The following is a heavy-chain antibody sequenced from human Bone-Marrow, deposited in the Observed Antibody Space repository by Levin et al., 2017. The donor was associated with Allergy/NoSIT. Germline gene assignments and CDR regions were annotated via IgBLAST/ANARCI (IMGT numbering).Heavy chain of an antibody. CDR3: ARLRSGYYYYYGMDV. D-gene: IGHD3-3*01. CDR1: DGSISTAS. CDR2: IYSSGNT. J-gene: IGHJ6*02. Sequence: SQTLSLTCTVSDGSISTASWTWIRPPPGMRLEWIGYIYSSGNTNYNPSLRSRVTISGDASKNQLSLKLSSVTAADTAVYYCARLRSGYYYYYGMDVWGQGTTVTVSS. V-gene: IGHV4-59*01.